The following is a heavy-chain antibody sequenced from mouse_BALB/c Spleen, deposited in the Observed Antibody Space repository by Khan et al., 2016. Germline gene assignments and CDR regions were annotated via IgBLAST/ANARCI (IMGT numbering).Heavy chain of an antibody. CDR3: AREIYGNYPFGY. Sequence: QVQLKQSGAELARPGASVMMSCKASGYTFTSYTMHWVKQRPGQGLEWIGCVNPSSGYTNYNQKFKDKATLTADKSSSTAYMQLSSLTSEDSAVYYCAREIYGNYPFGYWGQGTTLTVSS. D-gene: IGHD2-1*01. J-gene: IGHJ2*01. CDR2: VNPSSGYT. CDR1: GYTFTSYT. V-gene: IGHV1-4*01.